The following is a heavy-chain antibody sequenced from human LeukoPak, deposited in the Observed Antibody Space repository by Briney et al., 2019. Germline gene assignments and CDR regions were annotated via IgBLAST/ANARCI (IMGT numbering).Heavy chain of an antibody. Sequence: GRSLRLSCAASGFTFRTYAMHWVRQAPGKGLEWVGRIKSKTDGGTTDYAAPVKGRFTISRDDSKNTLYLQMNGLKTEDTAVYYCTSTIGDYWGQGTLVTVSS. CDR1: GFTFRTYA. V-gene: IGHV3-15*07. CDR3: TSTIGDY. CDR2: IKSKTDGGTT. J-gene: IGHJ4*02. D-gene: IGHD2-8*01.